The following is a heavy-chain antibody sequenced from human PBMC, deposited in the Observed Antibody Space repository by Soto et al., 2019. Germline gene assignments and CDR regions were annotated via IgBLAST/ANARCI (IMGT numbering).Heavy chain of an antibody. CDR1: GFTFTSSA. CDR3: VADLSIADAFDI. CDR2: IVVGSGNT. D-gene: IGHD6-13*01. V-gene: IGHV1-58*01. Sequence: ASVKVSCKASGFTFTSSAVQWVRQARGQRLEWIGWIVVGSGNTNYAQKFQERVTITRDMSTSTAYMELSSLRSEDTAVYYCVADLSIADAFDIWGQGTMVTVSS. J-gene: IGHJ3*02.